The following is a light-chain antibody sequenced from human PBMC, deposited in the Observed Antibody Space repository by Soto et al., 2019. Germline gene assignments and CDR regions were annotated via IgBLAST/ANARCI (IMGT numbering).Light chain of an antibody. Sequence: EIVMTQSPATLSVSPGERATLSCRASQSVSSSLAWYQQKAGQAPRLLIYGASTRATGIPARFGGSGSGTEFTLTISSLQSEDLAVYYCQQYNNWWTFGQGTKVDIK. V-gene: IGKV3-15*01. CDR2: GAS. J-gene: IGKJ1*01. CDR3: QQYNNWWT. CDR1: QSVSSS.